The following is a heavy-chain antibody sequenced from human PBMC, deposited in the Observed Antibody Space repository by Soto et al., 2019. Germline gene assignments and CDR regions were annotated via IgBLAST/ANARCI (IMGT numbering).Heavy chain of an antibody. CDR3: ARTLSGFTYGSRQFYFDY. J-gene: IGHJ4*02. D-gene: IGHD3-10*01. Sequence: KPSGTLSLTRTVCGEPITSYVWSWIRQTAGKGRELIGHLFPCRTTILNTSLDSRFSMSIDTSKNQFSLTLTSVTAADTAMYYCARTLSGFTYGSRQFYFDYWGQGSLVTVSS. CDR2: LFPCRTT. CDR1: GEPITSYV. V-gene: IGHV4-4*07.